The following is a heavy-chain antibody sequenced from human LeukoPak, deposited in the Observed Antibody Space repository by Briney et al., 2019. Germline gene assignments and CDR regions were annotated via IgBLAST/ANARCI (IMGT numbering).Heavy chain of an antibody. D-gene: IGHD2-2*01. Sequence: SETLSLTCAVYGGSFSGYYWSWIRQPPGKGLEWIGEINHSGSTNYNPSLKSRVTISVDTSKNQFSLKLSSVTAADTAVYYCARGPDCTSTSCAADYWGQGTLVTVSS. J-gene: IGHJ4*02. CDR3: ARGPDCTSTSCAADY. CDR2: INHSGST. V-gene: IGHV4-34*01. CDR1: GGSFSGYY.